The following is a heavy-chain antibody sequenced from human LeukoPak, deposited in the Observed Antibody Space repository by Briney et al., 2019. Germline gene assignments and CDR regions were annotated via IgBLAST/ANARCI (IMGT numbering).Heavy chain of an antibody. D-gene: IGHD6-19*01. V-gene: IGHV3-23*01. CDR3: AKDRTGIAMADY. CDR2: ISGSGVST. CDR1: GFTFSSYA. J-gene: IGHJ4*02. Sequence: GGSLRLSCAASGFTFSSYAMSWVRQAPGKGLEWVSAISGSGVSTYYAGSVKGRFTISRDNPKNTLYLQMNSLRAEDTAVYYCAKDRTGIAMADYWGQGTLVTVSS.